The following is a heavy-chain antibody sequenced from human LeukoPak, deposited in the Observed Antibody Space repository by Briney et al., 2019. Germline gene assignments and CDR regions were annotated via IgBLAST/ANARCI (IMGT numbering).Heavy chain of an antibody. Sequence: ASVKVSCKASGYTFTSYNINWVRQAPGQGLEWMGWISTYNGNTNYAQKFQGRVTMTTDTSTSTAYMELRSLRSDDTAVYYCARRAGSFNEGLFDYWGQGTLVIVSS. D-gene: IGHD1-26*01. CDR1: GYTFTSYN. J-gene: IGHJ4*02. CDR3: ARRAGSFNEGLFDY. V-gene: IGHV1-18*01. CDR2: ISTYNGNT.